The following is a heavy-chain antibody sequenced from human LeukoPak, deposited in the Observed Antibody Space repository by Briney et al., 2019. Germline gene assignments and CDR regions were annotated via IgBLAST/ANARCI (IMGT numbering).Heavy chain of an antibody. J-gene: IGHJ4*02. CDR3: ARDYEIY. CDR1: GFTFSSYS. V-gene: IGHV3-21*01. CDR2: ISSSSSYI. Sequence: GGSLRLSCAASGFTFSSYSMNWVRQAPGKGLEWVSSISSSSSYIYYGDSVKGRFTISRDNAKDSLYLQMNSLRAENTAVYYCARDYEIYWGQGTLVTVSS. D-gene: IGHD5-12*01.